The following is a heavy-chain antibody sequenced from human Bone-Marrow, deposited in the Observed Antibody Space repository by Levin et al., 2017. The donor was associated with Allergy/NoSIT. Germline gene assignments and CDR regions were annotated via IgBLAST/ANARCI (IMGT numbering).Heavy chain of an antibody. CDR2: ASPHNGDT. D-gene: IGHD2-15*01. CDR1: GYTFANYR. CDR3: VRAMIPVVGATHRHDAFDF. J-gene: IGHJ3*01. V-gene: IGHV1-18*01. Sequence: ASVKVSCKASGYTFANYRISWVRQAPGQGLEWMGWASPHNGDTNYVDDLQGRVSMTTDTSTSTAYMELRNLRSDDTGVYYCVRAMIPVVGATHRHDAFDFWGQGTMVTVSS.